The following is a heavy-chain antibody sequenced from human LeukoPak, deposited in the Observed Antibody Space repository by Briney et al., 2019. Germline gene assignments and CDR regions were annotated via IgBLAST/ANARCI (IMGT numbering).Heavy chain of an antibody. CDR1: GYTFTGYY. D-gene: IGHD2-2*01. CDR2: INPNSGGT. V-gene: IGHV1-2*06. Sequence: ASVKVSCKASGYTFTGYYMHWVRQAPGQGLEWMGRINPNSGGTNYAQKFQGRVTMTRDTSISTAYMELSRLRSDDTAVYYCARDFCSSTSCYVMGDYWGRGTLVTVSS. CDR3: ARDFCSSTSCYVMGDY. J-gene: IGHJ4*02.